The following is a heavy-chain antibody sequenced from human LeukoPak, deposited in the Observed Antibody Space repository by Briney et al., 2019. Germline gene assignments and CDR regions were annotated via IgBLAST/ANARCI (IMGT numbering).Heavy chain of an antibody. J-gene: IGHJ4*02. CDR2: INHSGGT. D-gene: IGHD7-27*01. CDR3: ARSDLGYFDY. CDR1: GGSFSGYY. V-gene: IGHV4-34*01. Sequence: PSETLSLTCAVYGGSFSGYYWSWIRQPPGKGLEWIGEINHSGGTNYNPSLKSRVTISVDTSKNQFSLKLSSVTAADTAVYYCARSDLGYFDYWGQGTLVTVSS.